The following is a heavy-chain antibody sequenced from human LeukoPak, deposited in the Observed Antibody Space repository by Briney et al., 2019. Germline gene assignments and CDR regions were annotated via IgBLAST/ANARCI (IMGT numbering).Heavy chain of an antibody. Sequence: PSETLSLTCTVSGGSISSSSYYWGWIRQPPGKGLEWIGSIYYSGSTYYNPSLKSRVTISVDTSKNQFSLKLSSVTAADTSVYTCGRLLGTGDYGGRETRATVPS. D-gene: IGHD1-14*01. V-gene: IGHV4-39*01. CDR2: IYYSGST. CDR3: GRLLGTGDY. J-gene: IGHJ4*02. CDR1: GGSISSSSYY.